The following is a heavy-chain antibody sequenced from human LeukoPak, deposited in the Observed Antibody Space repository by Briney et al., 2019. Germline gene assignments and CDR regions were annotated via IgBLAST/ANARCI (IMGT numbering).Heavy chain of an antibody. D-gene: IGHD6-13*01. V-gene: IGHV4-59*08. CDR3: ARPGYSSSWPDPGGFDL. Sequence: SETLSLTCTVSGGSISSYYWSWIRQPPGKGLEWIGYIYYSGSTNYNPSLKSRVTISVDTSKNQFSLKLSSVTAADTAVYYCARPGYSSSWPDPGGFDLWGRGTLVTVSS. CDR2: IYYSGST. J-gene: IGHJ2*01. CDR1: GGSISSYY.